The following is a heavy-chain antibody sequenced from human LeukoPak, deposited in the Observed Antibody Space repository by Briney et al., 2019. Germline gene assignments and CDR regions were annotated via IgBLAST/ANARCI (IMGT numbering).Heavy chain of an antibody. D-gene: IGHD6-6*01. Sequence: SETLSLTCTVSGGSISSGDYYWSWIRQPAGKGLEWIGRIYTSGSTNYNPSLKSRVTISVDTSKNQFSLKLSSVTAADTAVYYCARGISSSVQDYWGQGTLVTVSS. J-gene: IGHJ4*02. CDR3: ARGISSSVQDY. V-gene: IGHV4-61*02. CDR1: GGSISSGDYY. CDR2: IYTSGST.